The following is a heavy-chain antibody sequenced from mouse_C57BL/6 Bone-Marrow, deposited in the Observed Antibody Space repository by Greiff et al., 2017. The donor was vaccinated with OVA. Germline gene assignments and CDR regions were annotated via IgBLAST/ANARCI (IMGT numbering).Heavy chain of an antibody. CDR2: IWSGGST. CDR3: AASSYAMDY. D-gene: IGHD3-1*01. Sequence: VQLQQSGPGLVQPSQSLSITCTVSGFSLTSYGVHWVRQSPGKGLEWLGVIWSGGSTDYNAAFMSRLSITTDNSKRQIFFKMHSLQAYDAAVYYCAASSYAMDYWGQGTSVTVSS. V-gene: IGHV2-5*01. J-gene: IGHJ4*01. CDR1: GFSLTSYG.